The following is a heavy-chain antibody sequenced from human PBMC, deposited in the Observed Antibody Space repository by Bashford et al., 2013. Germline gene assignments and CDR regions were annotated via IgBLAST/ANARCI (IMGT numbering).Heavy chain of an antibody. CDR3: ARAYSSSVRYYYYMDV. CDR2: IYTSGST. J-gene: IGHJ6*03. Sequence: SETLSLTCSVSGGSITSGSYYWSWIRQPAGKGLEWIGRIYTSGSTNYNPSLKSRVTISVDTSKNQFSLKLSSVTAADTAVYYCARAYSSSVRYYYYMDVWGKGTTVTVSS. V-gene: IGHV4-61*02. CDR1: GGSITSGSYY. D-gene: IGHD6-6*01.